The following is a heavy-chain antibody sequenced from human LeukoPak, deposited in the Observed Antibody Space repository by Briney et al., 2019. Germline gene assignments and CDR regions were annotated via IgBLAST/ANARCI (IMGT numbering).Heavy chain of an antibody. J-gene: IGHJ4*02. CDR1: GAPVFNHY. CDR3: ASLEEYGTSDY. D-gene: IGHD1-1*01. Sequence: PSETLSLTCTVSGAPVFNHYWSWIRQPPGKSLEWLGYIYHSGRTKYNPSLGSRVTISVDRSKDQFSLKLTSVTAADTAVYYCASLEEYGTSDYWGQGTLVTVSS. CDR2: IYHSGRT. V-gene: IGHV4-59*02.